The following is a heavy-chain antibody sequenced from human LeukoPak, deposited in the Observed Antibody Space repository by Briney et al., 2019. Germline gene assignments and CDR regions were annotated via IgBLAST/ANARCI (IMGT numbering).Heavy chain of an antibody. CDR1: GGTFSSYA. Sequence: GASVKVSCKASGGTFSSYAISWVRQAPGQGLEWMGGIIPIFGTANYAQKFQGRVTMTRNTSISTAYMELSSLRSEDTAVYYCARVSVAGTSNYYYYYYMDVWGKGTTVTVSS. CDR3: ARVSVAGTSNYYYYYYMDV. J-gene: IGHJ6*03. V-gene: IGHV1-69*05. CDR2: IIPIFGTA. D-gene: IGHD6-19*01.